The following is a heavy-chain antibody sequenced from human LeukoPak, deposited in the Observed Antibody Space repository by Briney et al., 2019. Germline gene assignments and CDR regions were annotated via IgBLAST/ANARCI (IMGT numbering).Heavy chain of an antibody. D-gene: IGHD2-15*01. V-gene: IGHV4-4*07. J-gene: IGHJ4*02. CDR3: ARQSGGNYVYFDY. CDR1: GGSISTYY. CDR2: ISTTENT. Sequence: SETLSLTCTVSGGSISTYYWSWIRQPAGKGLEWIGRISTTENTNYNPSLKSRVTISVDKSKNQFSLKLSSVTAADTAVYYCARQSGGNYVYFDYWGLGTQVTVSS.